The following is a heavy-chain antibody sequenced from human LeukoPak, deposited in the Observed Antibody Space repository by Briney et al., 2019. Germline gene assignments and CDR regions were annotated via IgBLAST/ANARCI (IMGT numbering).Heavy chain of an antibody. J-gene: IGHJ4*02. V-gene: IGHV4-59*01. CDR1: GGSIRGYS. CDR3: ARWGRPNFDY. Sequence: PSETLSLTCTVSGGSIRGYSWSWPRQPPGKGLEWIGYISDSGSTYYNPSLKTRITISLDTSKNQFSLKLSSATAADTAVYYCARWGRPNFDYWGQGTLVTVSS. CDR2: ISDSGST. D-gene: IGHD7-27*01.